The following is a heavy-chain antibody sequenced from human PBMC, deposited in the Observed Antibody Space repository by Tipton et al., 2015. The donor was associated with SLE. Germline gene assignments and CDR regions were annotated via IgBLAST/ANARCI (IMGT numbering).Heavy chain of an antibody. J-gene: IGHJ6*03. CDR1: GGSFSGYY. D-gene: IGHD6-6*01. CDR3: ARSRYSSSSYYYYYMDV. Sequence: LRLSCAVYGGSFSGYYWSWIRQPPGKGLEWIGYIYYSGSTNYNPSLKSRVTISVDTSKNQFSLKLSSVTAADTAVYYCARSRYSSSSYYYYYMDVWGKGTTVTVSS. CDR2: IYYSGST. V-gene: IGHV4-59*01.